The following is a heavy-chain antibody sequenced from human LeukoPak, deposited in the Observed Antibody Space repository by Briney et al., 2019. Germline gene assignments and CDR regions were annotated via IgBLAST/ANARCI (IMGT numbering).Heavy chain of an antibody. V-gene: IGHV1-2*02. CDR2: INPNSGGT. D-gene: IGHD6-19*01. CDR3: ARGGIAVASILYYYYGMDV. J-gene: IGHJ6*02. Sequence: ASVKVSCKASGYTFTGYYMHWVRQAPGQGLEWMGWINPNSGGTNYAQKFQDRVTMTRDTSIGTAYMELSRLRSDDTAVYYCARGGIAVASILYYYYGMDVWGQGTTVTVSS. CDR1: GYTFTGYY.